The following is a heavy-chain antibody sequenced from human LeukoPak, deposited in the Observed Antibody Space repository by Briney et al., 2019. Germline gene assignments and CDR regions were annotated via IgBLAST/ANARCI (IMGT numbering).Heavy chain of an antibody. J-gene: IGHJ5*02. CDR2: MNPNSGNT. V-gene: IGHV1-8*01. CDR1: GYTFTSYD. D-gene: IGHD3-22*01. CDR3: ARFTQYYYDSSGS. Sequence: ASVKVSCKASGYTFTSYDINWVRQATGQGLEWMGWMNPNSGNTGYAQKFQGRVTMTRNTSISTAYMELSSLRSEDTAAYYCARFTQYYYDSSGSWGQGTLVTVSS.